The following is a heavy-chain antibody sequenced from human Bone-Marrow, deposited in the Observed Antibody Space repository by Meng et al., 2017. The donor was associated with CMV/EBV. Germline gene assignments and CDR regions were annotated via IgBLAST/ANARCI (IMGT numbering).Heavy chain of an antibody. CDR1: GFTFSSYW. CDR2: INSDGSST. CDR3: ARDRHYAMDV. V-gene: IGHV3-74*01. J-gene: IGHJ6*02. Sequence: GGSLRLSCAASGFTFSSYWMHWVRQAPGKGLVWVSRINSDGSSTSYADSVKGRFTISRDNAKNTVYLEMNSLRVEDTGVYYCARDRHYAMDVWGRGTTVTVSS.